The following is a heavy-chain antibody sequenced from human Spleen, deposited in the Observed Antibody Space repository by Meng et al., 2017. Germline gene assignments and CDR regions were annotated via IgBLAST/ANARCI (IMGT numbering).Heavy chain of an antibody. CDR2: VSHDGNSG. Sequence: QVQVVESGGGVVQPGRSLRLSCAASGFTFTDYAMHWVRQAPGKGPEWVAIVSHDGNSGCYADSVKGRFTVSRDDAKNTLYLQMNSLRAEDTAVYYCARGFNGGNSGAFGYWGQGTLVTVSS. J-gene: IGHJ4*02. D-gene: IGHD4-23*01. CDR3: ARGFNGGNSGAFGY. CDR1: GFTFTDYA. V-gene: IGHV3-30-3*01.